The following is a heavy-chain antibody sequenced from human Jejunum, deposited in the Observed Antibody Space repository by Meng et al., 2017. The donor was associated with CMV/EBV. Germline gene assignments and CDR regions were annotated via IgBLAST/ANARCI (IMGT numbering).Heavy chain of an antibody. CDR3: TTGWTQDFDF. D-gene: IGHD3/OR15-3a*01. Sequence: SCVASDFTLINAWMNWVRQAPGKGLEWVARIRSQTAGGTTEYHASVKGRFTVSRDDSKYTVYLQMNSLKIDDTAVYYCTTGWTQDFDFWGQGALVTVSS. CDR1: DFTLINAW. J-gene: IGHJ4*02. CDR2: IRSQTAGGTT. V-gene: IGHV3-15*07.